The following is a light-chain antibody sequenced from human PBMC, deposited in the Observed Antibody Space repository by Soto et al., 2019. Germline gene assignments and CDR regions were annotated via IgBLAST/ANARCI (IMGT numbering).Light chain of an antibody. Sequence: ESVLTQSPGTLSLSPGERATLSCRASQTVSSSYLAWYQQKPGQAPRLLIYGASSRASGISDRFSGSGSGTDFTLTISRLEPEDFAVYYCQQYGGSRTFGQGTKVEI. CDR1: QTVSSSY. V-gene: IGKV3-20*01. CDR3: QQYGGSRT. J-gene: IGKJ1*01. CDR2: GAS.